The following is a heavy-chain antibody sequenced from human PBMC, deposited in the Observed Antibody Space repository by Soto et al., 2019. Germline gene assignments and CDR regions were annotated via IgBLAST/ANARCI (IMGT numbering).Heavy chain of an antibody. Sequence: PGGSLRLSCVASGFTFSNFAMAWVRQAPGEGLEWVSAISGSGDDTFYADSMKGRFTISRDNSKDTLYLQINSLRAEDTAVYYCARGPTAAAGRIHWFDPWGQGTLVTVSS. V-gene: IGHV3-23*01. D-gene: IGHD6-13*01. CDR1: GFTFSNFA. CDR3: ARGPTAAAGRIHWFDP. CDR2: ISGSGDDT. J-gene: IGHJ5*02.